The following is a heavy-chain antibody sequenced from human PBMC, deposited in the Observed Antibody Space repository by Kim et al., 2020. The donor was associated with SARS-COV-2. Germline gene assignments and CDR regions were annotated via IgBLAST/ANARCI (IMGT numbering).Heavy chain of an antibody. J-gene: IGHJ4*02. Sequence: RYGPSFQGQVTISAERSISTAYLQWRSLKASDTAMYYCARNYDILTGYDYWGQGTLVTVSS. V-gene: IGHV5-51*01. D-gene: IGHD3-9*01. CDR3: ARNYDILTGYDY.